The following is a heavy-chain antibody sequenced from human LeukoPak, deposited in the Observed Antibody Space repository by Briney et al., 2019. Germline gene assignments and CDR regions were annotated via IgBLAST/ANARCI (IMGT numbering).Heavy chain of an antibody. CDR1: GGTFSSYA. CDR3: ARDPIVVLDDTNLHSGYYYYGMDV. Sequence: GASVKVSCKSSGGTFSSYAINGVRQAGGQGRAWMGGIIPIFGTANHAQKFQGRVTITTDESTSTAYMELSSLRSEDTAVYYCARDPIVVLDDTNLHSGYYYYGMDVWGQGTTVTVSS. J-gene: IGHJ6*02. D-gene: IGHD2-15*01. V-gene: IGHV1-69*05. CDR2: IIPIFGTA.